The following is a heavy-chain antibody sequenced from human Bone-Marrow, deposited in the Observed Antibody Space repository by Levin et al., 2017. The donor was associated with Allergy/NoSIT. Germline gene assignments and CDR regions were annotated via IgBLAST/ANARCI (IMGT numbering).Heavy chain of an antibody. CDR1: GFTFSSYV. J-gene: IGHJ4*02. CDR2: ISGSGDDT. Sequence: GGSLRLSCAASGFTFSSYVMNWVRQAPGKGLEWVAGISGSGDDTYYADSGKGRFTISRDNSKNMQYLQMNSLRAEDTAVYYCAKGGVITIFGGAIIEFFAYWGQGTLVTVSS. CDR3: AKGGVITIFGGAIIEFFAY. V-gene: IGHV3-23*01. D-gene: IGHD3-3*01.